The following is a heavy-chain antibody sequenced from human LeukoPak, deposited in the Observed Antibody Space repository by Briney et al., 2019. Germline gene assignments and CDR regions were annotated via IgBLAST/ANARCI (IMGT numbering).Heavy chain of an antibody. V-gene: IGHV3-23*01. J-gene: IGHJ4*02. D-gene: IGHD4-17*01. CDR3: SKVMTTETHDFDY. CDR1: GFTYSSYA. CDR2: ISGSGGST. Sequence: GGSLRLSCAASGFTYSSYAMSWVRQAPGKGLEWVSAISGSGGSTYYADSLKGRFTISRDNSKNTLSLQMKSLRAEDTAVYYCSKVMTTETHDFDYWGQGTLVTVSS.